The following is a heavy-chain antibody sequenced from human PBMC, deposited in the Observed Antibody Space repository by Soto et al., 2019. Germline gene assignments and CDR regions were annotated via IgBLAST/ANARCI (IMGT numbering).Heavy chain of an antibody. J-gene: IGHJ6*02. D-gene: IGHD3-22*01. CDR3: ARMYYYDSSGYTIGYYYYGMDV. V-gene: IGHV1-18*01. CDR1: GYTFTSYG. Sequence: ASVKVSCKASGYTFTSYGISWVRQAPGQGLEWMGWISAYNGNTNYAQKLQGRVTMTTDTSTSTAYMELRSLRSDDTAVYYCARMYYYDSSGYTIGYYYYGMDVWGQGTTVTV. CDR2: ISAYNGNT.